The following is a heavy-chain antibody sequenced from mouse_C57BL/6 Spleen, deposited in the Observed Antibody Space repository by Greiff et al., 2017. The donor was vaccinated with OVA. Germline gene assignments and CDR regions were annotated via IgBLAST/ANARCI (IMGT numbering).Heavy chain of an antibody. Sequence: VQLQQPGAELVRPGTSVKLSCKASGYTFTSYWMHWVKQRPGQGLEWIGVIDPSDSYTNYNQKFKGKATLTVDTSSSTAYMQLSSLTSEDSAVYYCARDGYSNFFAYWGQGTLVTVSA. V-gene: IGHV1-59*01. D-gene: IGHD2-5*01. J-gene: IGHJ3*01. CDR2: IDPSDSYT. CDR1: GYTFTSYW. CDR3: ARDGYSNFFAY.